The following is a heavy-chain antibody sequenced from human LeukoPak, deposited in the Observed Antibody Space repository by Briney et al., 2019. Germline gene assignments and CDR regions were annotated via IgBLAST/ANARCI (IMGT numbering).Heavy chain of an antibody. D-gene: IGHD2-2*02. Sequence: PGGSLRLSCAASGFTFSSYAMSWVRQAPGKGLEWVSAISGSGGSTHYADSVKGRFTISRDNSKNTLYLQMNSLGAEDTAVYYCAKSVVPAAIRNYFDYWGQGTLVTVSS. V-gene: IGHV3-23*01. CDR1: GFTFSSYA. CDR2: ISGSGGST. J-gene: IGHJ4*02. CDR3: AKSVVPAAIRNYFDY.